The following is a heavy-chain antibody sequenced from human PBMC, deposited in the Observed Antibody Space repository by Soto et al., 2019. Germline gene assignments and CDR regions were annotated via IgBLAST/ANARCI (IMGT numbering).Heavy chain of an antibody. CDR1: GDSVSSNSAA. D-gene: IGHD6-13*01. Sequence: PSQTLSLTCAISGDSVSSNSAAWNWIRQSPSRGLEWLGRTYYRSKWYNDYAVSVKSRITINPDTSKNQFSLQLNSVTPEDTAVYYCARDFGIAAAGTVYYYGMDVWGQGTTVTVSS. CDR3: ARDFGIAAAGTVYYYGMDV. J-gene: IGHJ6*02. CDR2: TYYRSKWYN. V-gene: IGHV6-1*01.